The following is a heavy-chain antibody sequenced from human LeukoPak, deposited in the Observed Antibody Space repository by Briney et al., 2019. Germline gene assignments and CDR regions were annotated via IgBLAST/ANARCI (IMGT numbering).Heavy chain of an antibody. CDR2: ISGSGGST. CDR1: GFTFSSYG. J-gene: IGHJ4*02. CDR3: AKHYAVLLWFGEFTFDY. V-gene: IGHV3-23*01. Sequence: GGSLRLSGAASGFTFSSYGMSWVRQAPGKGLEWVSAISGSGGSTYYADSVRGRFTSSSDNSKNTLYLQMNSLRAEDTAVYYCAKHYAVLLWFGEFTFDYWGQGTLVTVSS. D-gene: IGHD3-10*01.